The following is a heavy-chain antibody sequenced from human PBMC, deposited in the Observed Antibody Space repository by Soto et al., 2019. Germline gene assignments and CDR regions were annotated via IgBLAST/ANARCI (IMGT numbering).Heavy chain of an antibody. D-gene: IGHD5-18*01. CDR1: CGSLNIYY. V-gene: IGHV4-59*08. CDR2: IFYTGTM. J-gene: IGHJ4*02. CDR3: ARRLEGTSMVDY. Sequence: SETLSLTCTVSCGSLNIYYWTWIRQPPGKGLEWIGSIFYTGTMNRNPSLKSRVTISLDTSANLFSLKLTSVTAADTAVYYCARRLEGTSMVDYWGQGTLVTVSS.